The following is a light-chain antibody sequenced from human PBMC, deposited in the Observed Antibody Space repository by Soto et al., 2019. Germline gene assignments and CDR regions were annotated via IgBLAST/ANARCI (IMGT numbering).Light chain of an antibody. CDR1: QSIDTN. CDR2: GAS. CDR3: QQYNNWPRT. Sequence: EIVMTQSPATLSVSPGEGATLSCRASQSIDTNLAWYQQKPGQAPRLLIYGASTRATGIPARFSGSGSGTEFTLTISSLQSEDFAVYYCQQYNNWPRTFGQGTKVDIK. J-gene: IGKJ1*01. V-gene: IGKV3-15*01.